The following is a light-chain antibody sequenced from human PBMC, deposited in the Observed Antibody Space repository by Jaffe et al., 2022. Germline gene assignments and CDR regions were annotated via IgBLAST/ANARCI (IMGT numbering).Light chain of an antibody. CDR3: QVWDGLSDHVV. V-gene: IGLV3-21*02. CDR2: DDS. CDR1: NIGTKG. J-gene: IGLJ2*01. Sequence: SYVLTQPPSVSVAPGQTARITCGGNNIGTKGVHWYQQKPGQAPVLVVYDDSDRPSGIPERLSGFTSGNTATLTISRVEAGDEADYYCQVWDGLSDHVVFGEGTKLTVL.